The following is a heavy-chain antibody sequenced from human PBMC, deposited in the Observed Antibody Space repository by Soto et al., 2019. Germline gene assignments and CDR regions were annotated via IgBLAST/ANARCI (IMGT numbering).Heavy chain of an antibody. CDR3: ARGGGVGVAGSAAFDM. CDR1: GYPVTAYY. J-gene: IGHJ3*02. D-gene: IGHD3-3*01. CDR2: INPATGAA. V-gene: IGHV1-2*02. Sequence: QLHLVQSGAVVKKPGASVTVSCSASGYPVTAYYMHWVRQAPGRGLEWMGGINPATGAAKYTQTFQGRGPMARDTPTSSVFMELSGLTSEDTAGFYCARGGGVGVAGSAAFDMWGQGTLVTVSS.